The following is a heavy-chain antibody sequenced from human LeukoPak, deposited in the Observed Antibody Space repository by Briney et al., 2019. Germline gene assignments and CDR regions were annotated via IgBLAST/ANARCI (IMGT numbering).Heavy chain of an antibody. J-gene: IGHJ3*01. CDR1: GFTFGNSW. D-gene: IGHD1-14*01. CDR2: INADGSTT. V-gene: IGHV3-74*01. Sequence: AGGSLRLSCAASGFTFGNSWVPWVRQAPGKGLVWVSLINADGSTTSYADSVKGRFTISRDNARNTLSLEMNSLTIEDTAVYYCIVVVEPPDSDGFDVWGQGTMITVSS. CDR3: IVVVEPPDSDGFDV.